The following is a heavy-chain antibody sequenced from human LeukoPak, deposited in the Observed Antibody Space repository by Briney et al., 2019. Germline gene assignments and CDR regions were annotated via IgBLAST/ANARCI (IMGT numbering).Heavy chain of an antibody. V-gene: IGHV3-21*01. CDR3: ARKGYSSAYYFDY. Sequence: GGSLRLSCAASGFTFSSYSMNWVRQAPGKGLEWVSSISSSSSYIYYADSVKGRFTISRDNAKNSLYLQMNSLRAEDTAVYCCARKGYSSAYYFDYWGQGTLVTVSS. CDR2: ISSSSSYI. CDR1: GFTFSSYS. J-gene: IGHJ4*02. D-gene: IGHD6-6*01.